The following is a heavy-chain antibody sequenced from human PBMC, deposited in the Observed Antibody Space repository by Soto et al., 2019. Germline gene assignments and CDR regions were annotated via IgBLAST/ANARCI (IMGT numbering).Heavy chain of an antibody. J-gene: IGHJ6*02. CDR2: IIPIFGTA. CDR3: AVPEDIVVVPAATSYYYYGMDV. CDR1: GGTFSSYA. Sequence: SVKVSCKASGGTFSSYAISWVRQAPGQGLEWMGWIIPIFGTANYAQKFQGRVTITADKSTSTAYMELSSLRSEDTAVYYCAVPEDIVVVPAATSYYYYGMDVWGQGTTVTVSS. D-gene: IGHD2-2*01. V-gene: IGHV1-69*06.